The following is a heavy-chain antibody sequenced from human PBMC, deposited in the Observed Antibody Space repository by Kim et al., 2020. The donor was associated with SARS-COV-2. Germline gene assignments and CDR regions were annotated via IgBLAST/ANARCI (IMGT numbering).Heavy chain of an antibody. J-gene: IGHJ4*02. V-gene: IGHV3-30*01. CDR3: AREKAAAGPYFDY. D-gene: IGHD6-13*01. Sequence: YADSVKGRFTISRDNSKNTLYLQMNSLRAEDTAVYYCAREKAAAGPYFDYWGQGTLVTVSS.